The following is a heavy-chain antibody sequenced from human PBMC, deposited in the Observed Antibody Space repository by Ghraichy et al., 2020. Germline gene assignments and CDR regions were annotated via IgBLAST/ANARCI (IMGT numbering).Heavy chain of an antibody. D-gene: IGHD4-17*01. CDR3: ARSRYGDYYGAFDY. CDR1: GGSISSSNW. CDR2: IYHSGST. Sequence: SETLSLTCAVSGGSISSSNWWSWVRQPPGKGLEWIGEIYHSGSTNYNPSLKSRVTISVDKSKNQFSLKLSSVTAADTAVYYCARSRYGDYYGAFDYWGQGTLVTVSS. V-gene: IGHV4-4*02. J-gene: IGHJ4*02.